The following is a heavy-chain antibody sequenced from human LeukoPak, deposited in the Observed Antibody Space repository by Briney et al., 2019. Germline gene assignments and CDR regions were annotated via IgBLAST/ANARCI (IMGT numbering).Heavy chain of an antibody. J-gene: IGHJ4*02. V-gene: IGHV4-39*07. Sequence: SETPSLTCTVSGGSISSSSYYWGWIRQPPGKGLEWIGSIYYSGSTYYNPSLKSRVTISVDTSKNQFSLKLSSVTAADTAVYYCARDGYSSGWPIDYWGQGTLVTVSS. CDR3: ARDGYSSGWPIDY. CDR2: IYYSGST. D-gene: IGHD6-19*01. CDR1: GGSISSSSYY.